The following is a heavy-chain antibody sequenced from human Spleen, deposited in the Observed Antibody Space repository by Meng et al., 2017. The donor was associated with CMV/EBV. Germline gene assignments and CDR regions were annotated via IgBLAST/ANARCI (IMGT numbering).Heavy chain of an antibody. CDR3: ASIRYCSSTSCSRTGGSDY. J-gene: IGHJ4*02. V-gene: IGHV1-69*05. Sequence: FSSYAISWVRQAPGQGLEWMGGIIPIFGTANYAQRFQGRVTITTDESTSTAYMELSSLRSEDTAVYYCASIRYCSSTSCSRTGGSDYWGQGTLVTVSS. CDR2: IIPIFGTA. CDR1: FSSYA. D-gene: IGHD2-2*01.